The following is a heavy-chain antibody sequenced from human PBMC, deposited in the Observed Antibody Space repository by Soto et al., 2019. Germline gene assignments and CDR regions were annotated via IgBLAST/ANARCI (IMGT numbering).Heavy chain of an antibody. Sequence: GGSLRLSCAASGFTFSSYDMYWVRQATGKGLEWVSVIGTAGDPYYLGSVKGRFTISRENAKNSLYLQMYSLRAGDTPVYYCARALSGYYGMDVWGQGTTVTVSS. CDR1: GFTFSSYD. CDR2: IGTAGDP. CDR3: ARALSGYYGMDV. V-gene: IGHV3-13*05. J-gene: IGHJ6*01. D-gene: IGHD3-16*02.